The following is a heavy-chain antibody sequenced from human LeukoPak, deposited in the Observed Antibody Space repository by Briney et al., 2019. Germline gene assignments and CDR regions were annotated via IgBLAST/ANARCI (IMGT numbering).Heavy chain of an antibody. J-gene: IGHJ6*02. D-gene: IGHD3-9*01. Sequence: GASVKVSCKASGGTFSSYAISWVRQAPGQGLEWMGGIIPIFGTANYAQKFQGRVTITADESTSTAYMELSSLRSEDTAVYYCARGSYTSYDILIGYQNYYYGMDVWGQGTTVTVSS. V-gene: IGHV1-69*13. CDR1: GGTFSSYA. CDR2: IIPIFGTA. CDR3: ARGSYTSYDILIGYQNYYYGMDV.